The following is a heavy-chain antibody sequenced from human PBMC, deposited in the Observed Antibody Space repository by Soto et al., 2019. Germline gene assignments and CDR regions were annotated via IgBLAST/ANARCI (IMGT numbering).Heavy chain of an antibody. CDR2: INPNSGGT. J-gene: IGHJ4*02. CDR1: GYTFTGYY. V-gene: IGHV1-2*04. CDR3: ARGVAEDPNLKYYFDY. D-gene: IGHD2-15*01. Sequence: ASVKVSCKASGYTFTGYYMHWVRQAPGQGLEWMGWINPNSGGTNYAQKFQGWVTMTRDTSISTAYMELSRLRSDDTAVYYCARGVAEDPNLKYYFDYWGQGTLVTVSS.